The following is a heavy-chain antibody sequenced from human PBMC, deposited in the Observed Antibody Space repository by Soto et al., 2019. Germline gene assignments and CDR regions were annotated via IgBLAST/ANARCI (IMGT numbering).Heavy chain of an antibody. D-gene: IGHD3-10*01. CDR1: GGSISSYY. CDR3: ARRFGYSFDY. V-gene: IGHV4-59*08. Sequence: QVQLQESGPGLVKPSETLSLTCTVSGGSISSYYWSWIRQPPGKGLEWIGYIYYSGSTNYNPSLKCRVTISVDTSKNQFSLKLSSVTAADTAVYYCARRFGYSFDYWGQGTLVTVSS. CDR2: IYYSGST. J-gene: IGHJ4*02.